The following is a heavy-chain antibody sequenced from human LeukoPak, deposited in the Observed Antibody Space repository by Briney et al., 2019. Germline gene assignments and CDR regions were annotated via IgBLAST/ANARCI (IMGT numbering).Heavy chain of an antibody. Sequence: SETLSLTCTVSGGSISSGGYYWSWIRQPPGKGLEWIGYIYYRGNTIYNPSLKSRVTMSVDTSKNQFSLKLSSVTAADTAVYYCARAGSYRGYFDYWGQGTLVTVSS. CDR1: GGSISSGGYY. CDR3: ARAGSYRGYFDY. D-gene: IGHD1-26*01. V-gene: IGHV4-61*08. CDR2: IYYRGNT. J-gene: IGHJ4*02.